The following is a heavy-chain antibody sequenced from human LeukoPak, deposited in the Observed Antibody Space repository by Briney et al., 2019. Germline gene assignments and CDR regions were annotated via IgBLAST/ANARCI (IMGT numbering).Heavy chain of an antibody. Sequence: GASVTVSFTCSGYTFTSYGISWVRQAPRQGLGRMGWRNAYNCKRNYEHRFQGRVTMSTETTTSTAYIELGSLRSDDTAVYYCARRGLSDFYYSYMDVWGKGTTVTVSS. CDR1: GYTFTSYG. D-gene: IGHD3-16*01. CDR3: ARRGLSDFYYSYMDV. V-gene: IGHV1-18*01. J-gene: IGHJ6*03. CDR2: RNAYNCKR.